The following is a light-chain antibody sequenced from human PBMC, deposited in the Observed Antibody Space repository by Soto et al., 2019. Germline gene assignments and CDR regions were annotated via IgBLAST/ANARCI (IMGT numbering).Light chain of an antibody. CDR1: RSDVGGYNY. CDR2: DVS. V-gene: IGLV2-14*03. Sequence: QSALTQPASVSGSPGQSITISCTGTRSDVGGYNYVSWYQHHPGKAPKLLLYDVSNRPSGISNRFSGSKSGNTASLTISGLQAEDEAHYYCSSYTTSSTRVFGGGTKLTVL. CDR3: SSYTTSSTRV. J-gene: IGLJ2*01.